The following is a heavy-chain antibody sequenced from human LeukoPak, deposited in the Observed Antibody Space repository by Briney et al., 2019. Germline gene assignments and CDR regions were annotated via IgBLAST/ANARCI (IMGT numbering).Heavy chain of an antibody. CDR3: TRDRHNNNYDSSRPDQ. J-gene: IGHJ4*02. CDR1: GVTFSDYA. CDR2: IRSKGDGGTS. V-gene: IGHV3-49*04. Sequence: PGRSLRLSCTASGVTFSDYAMSWVGQARGKGMEWVGFIRSKGDGGTSAYAASGKGRFTIAREESKSIGYVEMDSRKTEDTAVYYSTRDRHNNNYDSSRPDQWGQGTLVTVSS. D-gene: IGHD3-22*01.